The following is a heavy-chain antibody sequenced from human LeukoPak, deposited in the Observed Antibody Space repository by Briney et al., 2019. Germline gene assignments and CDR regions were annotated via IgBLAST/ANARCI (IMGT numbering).Heavy chain of an antibody. CDR3: ASRHDSGPY. V-gene: IGHV4-4*02. D-gene: IGHD4-17*01. CDR1: GGSITSPNW. CDR2: VYHTGST. Sequence: PSATLSLTCAVSGGSITSPNWWTWVRRPPGKGLEWIGEVYHTGSTNYSPSLKSRLTISVDKSNNQFSLKLTSVTAADTAVYYCASRHDSGPYWGQGTLVTVSS. J-gene: IGHJ4*02.